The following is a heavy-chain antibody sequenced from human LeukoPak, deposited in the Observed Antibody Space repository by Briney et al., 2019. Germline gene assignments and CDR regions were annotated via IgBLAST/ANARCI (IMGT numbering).Heavy chain of an antibody. Sequence: GGSLRLSCAASGFTFSDYYISNSGNTIYYADSVKGRFTISRDNAKNSLYLQMNSLRAEDTAVYYCARDDAIRYWGQGTLVTVSS. CDR2: NSGNTI. V-gene: IGHV3-69-1*01. J-gene: IGHJ4*02. D-gene: IGHD2-2*02. CDR1: GFTFSDYY. CDR3: ARDDAIRY.